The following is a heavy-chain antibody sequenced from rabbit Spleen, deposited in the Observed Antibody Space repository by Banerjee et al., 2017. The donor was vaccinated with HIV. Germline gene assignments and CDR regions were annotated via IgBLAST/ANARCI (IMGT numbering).Heavy chain of an antibody. CDR1: GFSFSSRYW. V-gene: IGHV1S40*01. CDR2: IWTVTGAT. Sequence: QSLEESGGDLVKPGASLTLTCTASGFSFSSRYWICWVRQAPGKGLEWIACIWTVTGATWYASWAKGRFTISKTSSTTVTLQMTSLTDADKATYFCARGGNSGYYVDDGYYHLWGPGTLVTVS. CDR3: ARGGNSGYYVDDGYYHL. D-gene: IGHD1-1*01. J-gene: IGHJ4*01.